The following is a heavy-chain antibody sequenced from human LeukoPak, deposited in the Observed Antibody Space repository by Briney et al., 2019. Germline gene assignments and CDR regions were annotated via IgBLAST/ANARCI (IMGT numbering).Heavy chain of an antibody. J-gene: IGHJ4*02. Sequence: HPGGSLRLSCAASGFTFSSYWMHWVRQAPGKGLVWVSRINSDGSSTTYANSVRGRFTISRDNAKNTLYLQLSTLRAEDTAVYYCARGGYHYDNRGFDYWGQGTPVTVSS. CDR3: ARGGYHYDNRGFDY. CDR1: GFTFSSYW. V-gene: IGHV3-74*01. CDR2: INSDGSST. D-gene: IGHD3-22*01.